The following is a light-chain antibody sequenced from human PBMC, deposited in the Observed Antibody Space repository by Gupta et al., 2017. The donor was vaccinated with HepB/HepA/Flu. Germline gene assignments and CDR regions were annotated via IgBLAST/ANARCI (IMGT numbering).Light chain of an antibody. CDR1: QSPLHSDGYNY. CDR2: LGS. CDR3: MQGLQQFRCS. V-gene: IGKV2-28*01. J-gene: IGKJ2*04. Sequence: VMTQSPLFLPCTPGAPASISFSASQSPLHSDGYNYLEWYLQKTAQSPQLLIYLGSYRASGVPERSISSRSGTEFTLKISSVEAEDVVVDYCMQGLQQFRCSFGRGTKLEIK.